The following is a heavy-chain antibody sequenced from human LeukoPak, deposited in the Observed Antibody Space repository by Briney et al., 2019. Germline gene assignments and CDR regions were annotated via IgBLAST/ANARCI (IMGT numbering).Heavy chain of an antibody. CDR1: GGSISSSNW. Sequence: SETLSLTCAVSGGSISSSNWWSWVRQPPGKGLEWIGEIYHSGSTNYNPSLKSRVTISVDKSKNQFSLKLSSVTAADTAVYYCAREWRQLERQVDAFDIWGQGTMVTVSS. V-gene: IGHV4-4*02. CDR3: AREWRQLERQVDAFDI. D-gene: IGHD1-1*01. J-gene: IGHJ3*02. CDR2: IYHSGST.